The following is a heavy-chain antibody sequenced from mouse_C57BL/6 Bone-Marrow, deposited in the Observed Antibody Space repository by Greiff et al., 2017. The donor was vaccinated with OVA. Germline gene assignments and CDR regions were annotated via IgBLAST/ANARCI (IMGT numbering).Heavy chain of an antibody. D-gene: IGHD2-2*01. V-gene: IGHV2-6-1*01. CDR3: SRHGVTPWYFDG. Sequence: QVQLKESGPGLVAPSQSLSITCTVSGFSLTSYGVHWVRQPPGKGLEWLVVIWSDGSTTYNSALKSRLSISKDNSKSQVFLKMNSLQTDDTAMYYCSRHGVTPWYFDGWGTGTTVTVSS. CDR1: GFSLTSYG. CDR2: IWSDGST. J-gene: IGHJ1*03.